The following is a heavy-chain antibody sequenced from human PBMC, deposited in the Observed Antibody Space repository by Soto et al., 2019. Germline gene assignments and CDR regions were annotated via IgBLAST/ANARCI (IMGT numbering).Heavy chain of an antibody. J-gene: IGHJ6*03. V-gene: IGHV3-9*01. CDR2: ISWNSGSI. CDR3: AKNSQAGTFYYYYMDG. Sequence: GGSLRLSCAASGFTFDDYAMHWVRQAPGKGLEWVSGISWNSGSIGYADSVKGRFTISRDNAKNSLYLQMNSLRAEDTALYYCAKNSQAGTFYYYYMDGWGKATTVTVAS. D-gene: IGHD6-13*01. CDR1: GFTFDDYA.